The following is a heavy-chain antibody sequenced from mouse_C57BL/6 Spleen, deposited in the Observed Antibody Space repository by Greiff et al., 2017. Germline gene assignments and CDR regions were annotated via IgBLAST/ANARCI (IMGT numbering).Heavy chain of an antibody. V-gene: IGHV1-50*01. D-gene: IGHD2-4*01. CDR2: IDPSDSYT. CDR3: ASPIYYDYEDYFDY. J-gene: IGHJ2*01. Sequence: VQLQQSGAELVKPGASVKLSCKASGYTFTSYWMQWVKQRPGQGLVWIGEIDPSDSYTNYNQKFKGKATLTVDTSSSTAYMQLSSLTSEDSAVYYGASPIYYDYEDYFDYWGQGTTLTVSS. CDR1: GYTFTSYW.